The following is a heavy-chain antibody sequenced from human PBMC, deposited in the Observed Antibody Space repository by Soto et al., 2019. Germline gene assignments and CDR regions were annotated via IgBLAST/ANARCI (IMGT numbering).Heavy chain of an antibody. CDR3: ARGSGIVALPGELEDVKYDF. D-gene: IGHD1-1*01. J-gene: IGHJ4*02. Sequence: QVQLQQWGAGLVKPSETLSLSGAVYGQSFSGHSWAWIRQPPGTGLEWIGEISESGSTYYNPSLKSRVTISTHTSTKQFSLKLNSVTAADTAAYFCARGSGIVALPGELEDVKYDFWGQGTLVNVSS. CDR1: GQSFSGHS. V-gene: IGHV4-34*01. CDR2: ISESGST.